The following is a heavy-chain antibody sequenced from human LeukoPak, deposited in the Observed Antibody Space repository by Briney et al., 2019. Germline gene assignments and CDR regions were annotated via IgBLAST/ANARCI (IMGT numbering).Heavy chain of an antibody. Sequence: SETLSLTCTVSGGSISSGGYYWSWIRQPPGKGLEWIGEINHSGSTNYNPSLKSRVTISVDTSKNQFSLKLSSVTAADTAVYYCARMYYRAPFDYWGQGTLVTVSS. CDR2: INHSGST. CDR3: ARMYYRAPFDY. D-gene: IGHD3-10*01. V-gene: IGHV4-39*07. CDR1: GGSISSGGYY. J-gene: IGHJ4*02.